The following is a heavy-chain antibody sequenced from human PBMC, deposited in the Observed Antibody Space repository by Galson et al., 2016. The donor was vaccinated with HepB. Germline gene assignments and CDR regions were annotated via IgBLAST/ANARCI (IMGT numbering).Heavy chain of an antibody. J-gene: IGHJ1*01. CDR2: IYWDDDK. Sequence: PALVKPTQTLTLTCTFSGFSLSSAGLGVGWIRQPPGKALEWLAHIYWDDDKRYSPSLKSRLTIAEDTSKNQVVLTMSNMDPVDTATYYCAHFIAYDSNAYYAEYLQHWGQGTLVTVSS. CDR1: GFSLSSAGLG. D-gene: IGHD3-22*01. CDR3: AHFIAYDSNAYYAEYLQH. V-gene: IGHV2-5*02.